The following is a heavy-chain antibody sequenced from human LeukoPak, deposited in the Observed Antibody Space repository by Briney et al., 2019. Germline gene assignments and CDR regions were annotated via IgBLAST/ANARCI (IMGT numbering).Heavy chain of an antibody. CDR1: GGSISSYY. Sequence: SETLSLTCTVSGGSISSYYWSWIRQPPGKGLEWIGYIYYSGSTNYNPSLKSRVTISVDTSKNQFSLKLSSVTAADTAVYYCARAPEELDYWGQGTLVTVSS. J-gene: IGHJ4*02. V-gene: IGHV4-59*01. CDR3: ARAPEELDY. CDR2: IYYSGST. D-gene: IGHD1-7*01.